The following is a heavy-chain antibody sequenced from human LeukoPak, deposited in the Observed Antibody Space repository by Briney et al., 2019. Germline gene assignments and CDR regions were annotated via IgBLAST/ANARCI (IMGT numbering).Heavy chain of an antibody. CDR1: GYSFTSYW. J-gene: IGHJ3*02. V-gene: IGHV5-51*01. CDR3: ARPHSIAVAGSDAFDI. Sequence: GESLKISCKGSGYSFTSYWIGWVRQMPGKGLEWMGIIYPGDSDTRYSPSFQGQVTISADKSISTAYLQWSSLKASDTAMYYCARPHSIAVAGSDAFDIWGQGTVVTVSS. D-gene: IGHD6-19*01. CDR2: IYPGDSDT.